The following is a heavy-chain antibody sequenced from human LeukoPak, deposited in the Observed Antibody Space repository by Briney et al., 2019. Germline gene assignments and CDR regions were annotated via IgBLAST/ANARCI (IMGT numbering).Heavy chain of an antibody. CDR2: IYHSGST. D-gene: IGHD3-22*01. Sequence: SETLSLTCAASGYSISSDNYWVWIRQPPGQGLEWTGGIYHSGSTYYNPSLKSRVTMSVDTSKNQFSLKLSSVTAADTAVYYCARAPRDSSSSNYMRRFEYWGQGTRVSV. CDR1: GYSISSDNY. J-gene: IGHJ4*02. V-gene: IGHV4-38-2*01. CDR3: ARAPRDSSSSNYMRRFEY.